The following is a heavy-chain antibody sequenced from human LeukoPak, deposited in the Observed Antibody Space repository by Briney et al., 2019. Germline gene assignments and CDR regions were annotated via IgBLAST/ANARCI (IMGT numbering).Heavy chain of an antibody. D-gene: IGHD6-19*01. J-gene: IGHJ5*02. CDR3: VRTSGWYSSWFDL. CDR2: IYPGDSDP. Sequence: GESLKISCKGSGYTFTRYWIGWVRQMPGKGLEWMAIIYPGDSDPRYSPSFQGQVPISVDKSISTAYMQWSSLKASDTAIYYCVRTSGWYSSWFDLWGEGTLVSVSS. V-gene: IGHV5-51*01. CDR1: GYTFTRYW.